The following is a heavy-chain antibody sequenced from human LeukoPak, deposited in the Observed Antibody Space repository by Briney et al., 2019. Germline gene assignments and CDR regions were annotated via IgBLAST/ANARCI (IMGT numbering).Heavy chain of an antibody. V-gene: IGHV1-18*04. Sequence: ASVKVSCKASGYTFTSYGISWVRQAPGQGLEWMAWISAYNGNTNYAQKLQGRVTMTTDTSTSTAYMELRSLRSDDTAVYYCARLRVPAAIGSGWPDYWGQGTLVTVSS. J-gene: IGHJ4*02. CDR1: GYTFTSYG. CDR3: ARLRVPAAIGSGWPDY. D-gene: IGHD2-2*01. CDR2: ISAYNGNT.